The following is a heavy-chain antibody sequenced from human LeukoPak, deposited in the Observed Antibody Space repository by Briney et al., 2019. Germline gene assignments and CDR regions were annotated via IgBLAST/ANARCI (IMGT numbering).Heavy chain of an antibody. CDR1: GYTLTSYD. Sequence: ASVKVSCKASGYTLTSYDINWVRQATGQGLEWMGWMNPNSGNTGYAQKFQGRVTMTRNTSISTAYMELSSLRSEDTAVYYCARVKSRVWFGEPYRLYFDYWGQGTLVTVSS. V-gene: IGHV1-8*01. D-gene: IGHD3-10*01. CDR2: MNPNSGNT. J-gene: IGHJ4*02. CDR3: ARVKSRVWFGEPYRLYFDY.